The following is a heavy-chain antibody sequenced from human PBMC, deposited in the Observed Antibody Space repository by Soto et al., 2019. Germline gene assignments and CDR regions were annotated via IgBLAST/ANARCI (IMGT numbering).Heavy chain of an antibody. CDR1: GGSISSGGYY. Sequence: SETLSLTCTVSGGSISSGGYYWSWIRQHPGKGLEWIGYIYYSGSTYYNPSLKSRVTISVDTSKNQFSLKLSSVTAADTAVYYCARDISGYDQLDHWGQGTLVTVSS. J-gene: IGHJ4*01. D-gene: IGHD5-12*01. V-gene: IGHV4-31*02. CDR3: ARDISGYDQLDH. CDR2: IYYSGST.